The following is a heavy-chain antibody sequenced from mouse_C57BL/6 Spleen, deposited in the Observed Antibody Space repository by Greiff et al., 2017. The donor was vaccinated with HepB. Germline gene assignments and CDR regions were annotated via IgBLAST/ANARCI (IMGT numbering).Heavy chain of an antibody. Sequence: EVQLQQSGPELVKPGASVKISCKASGYSFTGYYMNWVKQSPEKSLEWIGEINPSTGGTTYNQKLKAKATLTVDKSSSTAYMQLKSLTSEDSAVYYCEIVYGNYDFDYWGQGTTLTVSS. CDR2: INPSTGGT. CDR1: GYSFTGYY. CDR3: EIVYGNYDFDY. V-gene: IGHV1-42*01. J-gene: IGHJ2*01. D-gene: IGHD2-1*01.